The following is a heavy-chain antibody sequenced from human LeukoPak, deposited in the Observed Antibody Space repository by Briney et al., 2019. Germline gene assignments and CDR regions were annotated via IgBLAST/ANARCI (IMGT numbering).Heavy chain of an antibody. CDR1: GYTFTSYY. D-gene: IGHD1-26*01. J-gene: IGHJ6*03. Sequence: SVKVSCKASGYTFTSYYMHWVRQAPGQGLEWMGRIIPIFGTANYAQKSQGRVTITTDESTSTAYMELSSLRSEDTAVYYCARDRRGQRVGATYSGRNYYYYMDVWGKGTTVTVSS. V-gene: IGHV1-69*05. CDR2: IIPIFGTA. CDR3: ARDRRGQRVGATYSGRNYYYYMDV.